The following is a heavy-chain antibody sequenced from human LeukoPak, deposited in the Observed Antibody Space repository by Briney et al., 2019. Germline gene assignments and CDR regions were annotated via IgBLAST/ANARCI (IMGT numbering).Heavy chain of an antibody. Sequence: ASVKVSCKASGGTFSSYAISWVRQAPGQGLEWMGGIIPIFGTANYAQKFQGRVTITTDESTSTAYMELSSLRSEDTAVYYCARGGGYSYGYSLGYYYYMDVWGKGTTVTVSS. CDR1: GGTFSSYA. CDR2: IIPIFGTA. V-gene: IGHV1-69*05. J-gene: IGHJ6*03. D-gene: IGHD5-18*01. CDR3: ARGGGYSYGYSLGYYYYMDV.